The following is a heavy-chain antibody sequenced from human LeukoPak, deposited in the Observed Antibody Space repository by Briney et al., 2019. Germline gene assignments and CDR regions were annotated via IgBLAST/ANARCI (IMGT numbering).Heavy chain of an antibody. J-gene: IGHJ4*02. D-gene: IGHD1-1*01. Sequence: SETLSLTCTVSGGSISSSSYYWGWIRQPPGKGLEWIGSIYYSGSTYYNPSLKSRVTISVDTSKNQFSLKLSSVTAADTAVYYCARVTGTRSPYFDYWGQGTLVTVSS. V-gene: IGHV4-39*07. CDR2: IYYSGST. CDR1: GGSISSSSYY. CDR3: ARVTGTRSPYFDY.